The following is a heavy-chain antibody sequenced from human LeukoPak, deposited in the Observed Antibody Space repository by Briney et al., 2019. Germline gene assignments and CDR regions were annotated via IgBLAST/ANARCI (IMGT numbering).Heavy chain of an antibody. CDR3: AKDISAVAGKGVDP. Sequence: GGSLRLSCAASGFTFDDYAMHWVRQAPGKGLEWASGISWNSGSIGYADSVKGRFTISRDNAKNSLYLQMNSLRAEDTALYYCAKDISAVAGKGVDPWGQGTLVTVSS. CDR2: ISWNSGSI. V-gene: IGHV3-9*01. CDR1: GFTFDDYA. J-gene: IGHJ5*02. D-gene: IGHD6-19*01.